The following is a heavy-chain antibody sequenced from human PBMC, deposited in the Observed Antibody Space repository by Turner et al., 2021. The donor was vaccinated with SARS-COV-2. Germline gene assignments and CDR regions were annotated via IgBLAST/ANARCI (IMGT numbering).Heavy chain of an antibody. J-gene: IGHJ5*01. CDR2: IYTDGNP. CDR1: GFSVSSNF. D-gene: IGHD3-3*01. V-gene: IGHV3-53*02. CDR3: ARGKNFPNTFDS. Sequence: EVRLVETGGGLIQPGRSLRLTCAASGFSVSSNFMTWVRQASGVGLEWLSGIYTDGNPYYADSVRGRFTISRDTSENTVFLQLNSLRVEDTAVYYCARGKNFPNTFDSWGRGTLVTVSS.